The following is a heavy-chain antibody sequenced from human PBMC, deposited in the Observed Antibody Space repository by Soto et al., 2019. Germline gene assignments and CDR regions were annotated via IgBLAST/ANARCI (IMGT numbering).Heavy chain of an antibody. CDR1: GGSISSHY. V-gene: IGHV4-59*11. CDR2: ISYSGST. CDR3: ARDVGLQHXTGYYDFWSGKNNWFDP. J-gene: IGHJ5*02. D-gene: IGHD3-3*01. Sequence: SETLSLTCTVSGGSISSHYWSWIRQPPGKGLQYIGYISYSGSTNYNPSLKSRVTISVDTSNNQFSLRLSSVTAADTAVYYCARDVGLQHXTGYYDFWSGKNNWFDPWGQGTLVTVSS.